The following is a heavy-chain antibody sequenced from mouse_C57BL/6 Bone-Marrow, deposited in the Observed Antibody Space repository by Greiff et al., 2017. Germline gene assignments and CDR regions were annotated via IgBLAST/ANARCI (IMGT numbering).Heavy chain of an antibody. Sequence: VQLVESGPGLVQPSQSLSITCTVSGFSFTSYGVHWVRPSPGKGLEWLGVIWSGGSTDYNAAFISRLSIIKDTSMSQVFFKMTSLQADATAMYYYTRKSLHDGYGYFDVWGTGTTVTVSS. J-gene: IGHJ1*03. CDR3: TRKSLHDGYGYFDV. CDR1: GFSFTSYG. CDR2: IWSGGST. D-gene: IGHD2-3*01. V-gene: IGHV2-2*01.